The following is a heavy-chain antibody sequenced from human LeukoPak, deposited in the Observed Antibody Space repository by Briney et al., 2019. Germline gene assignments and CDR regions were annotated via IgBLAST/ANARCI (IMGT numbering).Heavy chain of an antibody. D-gene: IGHD6-6*01. J-gene: IGHJ4*02. CDR2: INHSGST. CDR1: GGSFSGYY. Sequence: SETLSLTCAVYGGSFSGYYWSWIRQPPGKGLEWIGEINHSGSTNYNPSLKSRVTISVDTSKNQFSLKLSSVTAADTAVYYCARGRRIAARPFDYWGQGTLVTVSS. CDR3: ARGRRIAARPFDY. V-gene: IGHV4-34*01.